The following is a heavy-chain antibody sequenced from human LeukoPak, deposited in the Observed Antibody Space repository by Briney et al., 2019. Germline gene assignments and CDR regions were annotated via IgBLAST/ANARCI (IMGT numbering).Heavy chain of an antibody. CDR1: GGSISSGGYS. V-gene: IGHV4-30-2*01. J-gene: IGHJ5*02. CDR3: AREGPWFDP. Sequence: PSETLSLTCAVSGGSISSGGYSWSWIRQPPGKGLEWIGYIYHSGSTYYNPSLKNRVTISVDRSKNQFSLKLSPVTAADTAVYYCAREGPWFDPWGQGTLVTVSS. CDR2: IYHSGST.